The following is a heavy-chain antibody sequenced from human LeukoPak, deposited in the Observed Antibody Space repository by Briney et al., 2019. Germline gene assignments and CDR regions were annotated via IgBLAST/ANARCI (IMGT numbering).Heavy chain of an antibody. J-gene: IGHJ3*02. CDR1: GFTFSSYS. Sequence: GGSLRLSCAASGFTFSSYSMNWVRQAPGRGLEWVANIDQSGGRNNYVDSVKGRFTISRDNAKNSLFLEMSSLRADDTAVYFCARDVEGGTFDTWGQGTTVTVSS. V-gene: IGHV3-7*05. CDR3: ARDVEGGTFDT. D-gene: IGHD3-16*01. CDR2: IDQSGGRN.